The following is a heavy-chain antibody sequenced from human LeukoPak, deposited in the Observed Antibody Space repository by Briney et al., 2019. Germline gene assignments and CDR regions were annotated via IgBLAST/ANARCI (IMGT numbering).Heavy chain of an antibody. J-gene: IGHJ4*02. Sequence: SETLSLTCTVSGGSISSGGYYWSWIRQLPGKGLEWIGYIYYSGSTYYNPSLKSRVTISVDTSQNQFSLKLSSVTAADTAVYYCARDRSGSYWGYWGQGTLVTVSS. V-gene: IGHV4-31*03. CDR2: IYYSGST. CDR3: ARDRSGSYWGY. CDR1: GGSISSGGYY. D-gene: IGHD3-10*01.